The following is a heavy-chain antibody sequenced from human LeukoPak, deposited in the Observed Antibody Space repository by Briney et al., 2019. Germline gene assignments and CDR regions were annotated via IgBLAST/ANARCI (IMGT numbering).Heavy chain of an antibody. V-gene: IGHV3-21*01. CDR3: ARDSWNDGDALDI. CDR2: ITKYDGRV. CDR1: GFGVHTFA. Sequence: GGSLRLSCAVSGFGVHTFAMSWVRLAPGKGLEWLASITKYDGRVYYADSVKGRFTISRDSATNSLYLQMNSLRAEDTAVYYCARDSWNDGDALDIWGQGTLVTVSS. J-gene: IGHJ3*02. D-gene: IGHD1-1*01.